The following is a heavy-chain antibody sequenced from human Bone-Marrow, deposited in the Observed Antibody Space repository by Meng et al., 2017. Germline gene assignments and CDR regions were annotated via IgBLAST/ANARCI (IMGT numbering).Heavy chain of an antibody. CDR3: ARGWGSSRAFDF. V-gene: IGHV3-7*04. D-gene: IGHD6-6*01. J-gene: IGHJ4*02. Sequence: GESLKISCAASGFTFSSYAMHWVRPAPGKGLGWVANIKADGSERFYVGSIKGRFTISRDNAMNSLYLKMNSLRAEDTALYYCARGWGSSRAFDFWGQGTLVTVSS. CDR2: IKADGSER. CDR1: GFTFSSYA.